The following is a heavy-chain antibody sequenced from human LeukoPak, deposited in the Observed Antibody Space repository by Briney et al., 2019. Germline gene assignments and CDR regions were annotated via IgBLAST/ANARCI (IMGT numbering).Heavy chain of an antibody. V-gene: IGHV1-18*04. CDR1: GYIFTTYN. CDR2: ISTSTGDT. CDR3: ARSHNVYFDY. D-gene: IGHD5-24*01. Sequence: ASVKVSCKPSGYIFTTYNLHWVRQAPGQGLEWTGWISTSTGDTDYARNLRGRVTMSTDASTGTAYMELRRLGSDDTAVYYCARSHNVYFDYWGQGTLLTV. J-gene: IGHJ4*02.